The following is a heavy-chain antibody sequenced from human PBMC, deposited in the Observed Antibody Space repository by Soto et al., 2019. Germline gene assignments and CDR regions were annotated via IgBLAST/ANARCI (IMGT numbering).Heavy chain of an antibody. J-gene: IGHJ6*02. Sequence: GVSLSLSWAASGFTFSSYGMHWVRQAPGKGLEWVAVISYDGSNKYYADSVKGRFTISRDNSKNTLYLQMNSLRAEDTAVYYCAKDVVVGATTGLGDYYYYYGMDVWGQGTTVTVSS. V-gene: IGHV3-30*18. CDR1: GFTFSSYG. D-gene: IGHD1-26*01. CDR2: ISYDGSNK. CDR3: AKDVVVGATTGLGDYYYYYGMDV.